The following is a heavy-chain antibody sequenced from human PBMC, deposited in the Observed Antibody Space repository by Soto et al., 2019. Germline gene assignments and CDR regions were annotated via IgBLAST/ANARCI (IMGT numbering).Heavy chain of an antibody. V-gene: IGHV4-4*02. CDR2: TYHNGNT. CDR3: ARYPVWDYYYGLDV. CDR1: GDSISTSNW. J-gene: IGHJ6*02. D-gene: IGHD3-16*01. Sequence: QVQLQESGPGLVKPSGTLSLTCAVSGDSISTSNWWTWVRQSPGKGLEWIGETYHNGNTNYNSSMKSRVTISVDKSKNQFSLHLASVTAADTAVYYCARYPVWDYYYGLDVWGQGTTVTVSS.